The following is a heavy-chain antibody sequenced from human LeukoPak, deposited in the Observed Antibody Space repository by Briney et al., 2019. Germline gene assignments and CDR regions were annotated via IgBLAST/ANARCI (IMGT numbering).Heavy chain of an antibody. D-gene: IGHD6-19*01. J-gene: IGHJ4*02. V-gene: IGHV6-1*01. CDR1: GDSVSNKNTA. CDR2: TYYRSKLHN. Sequence: SQTLSLTCAISGDSVSNKNTAWDWVRQSPSRGIEWLGRTYYRSKLHNTYAASVKSRITINPDTSKNQFSLQLNSVTPEDTAVYYCTRSDCSSGRCPRFDNWGQGTLVTVSS. CDR3: TRSDCSSGRCPRFDN.